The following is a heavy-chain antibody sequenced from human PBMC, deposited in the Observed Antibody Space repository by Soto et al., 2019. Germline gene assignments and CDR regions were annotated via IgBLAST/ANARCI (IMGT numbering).Heavy chain of an antibody. V-gene: IGHV4-30-2*01. CDR1: AGSISSGGDS. CDR3: VRGVGTTMEHYFDD. D-gene: IGHD1-1*01. Sequence: SESMSLTCPVAAGSISSGGDSWSWVRQPPGKRLGYIGYISLSGSAYYAPSLLSRVTLSVDRSRSQFSLTLTCLTAADTAVYYCVRGVGTTMEHYFDDWGQGTLVTVSS. J-gene: IGHJ4*03. CDR2: ISLSGSA.